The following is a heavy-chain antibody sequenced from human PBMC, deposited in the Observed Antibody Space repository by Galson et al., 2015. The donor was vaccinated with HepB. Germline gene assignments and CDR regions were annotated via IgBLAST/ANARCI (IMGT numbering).Heavy chain of an antibody. J-gene: IGHJ4*02. CDR2: ISSSSSTI. CDR1: GFTFSSYS. V-gene: IGHV3-48*01. Sequence: SLRLSCAASGFTFSSYSMNWVRQAPGKGLEWVSYISSSSSTIYYADSVKGRFTISRDNAKNSLYLQMNSLRAEDTAVYYCAREPRDPYFDYWGQGTLVTVSS. CDR3: AREPRDPYFDY.